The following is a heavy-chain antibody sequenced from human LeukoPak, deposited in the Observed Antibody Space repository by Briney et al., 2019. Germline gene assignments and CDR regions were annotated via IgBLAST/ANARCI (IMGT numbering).Heavy chain of an antibody. V-gene: IGHV4-38-2*01. D-gene: IGHD6-19*01. CDR1: GYSISSGCY. J-gene: IGHJ4*02. CDR2: IYHSGST. CDR3: ARIAVAGTRYS. Sequence: SETLSLTCVVSGYSISSGCYWGWIRQPPGKGLEWIGSIYHSGSTDYNPSLKSRVTISVDTSKNQFSLKLSSVTAADTAVYYCARIAVAGTRYSWGQGTLVTVSS.